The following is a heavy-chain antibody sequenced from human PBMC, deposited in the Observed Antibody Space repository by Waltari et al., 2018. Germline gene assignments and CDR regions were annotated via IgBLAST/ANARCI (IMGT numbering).Heavy chain of an antibody. Sequence: EVQLVQSGAEVKKPGATVKISCKASGYTFTDYYLHGGQQAPGKGLGWMGGGSPEDGETIYANKYQGRGTITADTTTETAYMELRSLRSEDATVYYCAGGRSDAFDIWGQGTMVTVSS. CDR1: GYTFTDYY. V-gene: IGHV1-69-2*01. CDR3: AGGRSDAFDI. D-gene: IGHD1-26*01. J-gene: IGHJ3*02. CDR2: GSPEDGET.